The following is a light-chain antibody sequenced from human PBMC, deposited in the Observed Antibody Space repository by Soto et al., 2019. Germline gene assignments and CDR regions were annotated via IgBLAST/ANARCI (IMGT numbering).Light chain of an antibody. CDR3: QAYDSSLSGSYV. CDR2: GNN. J-gene: IGLJ1*01. CDR1: SSNIGAGFD. V-gene: IGLV1-40*01. Sequence: VLTQLPSVSGAPGQSITIACTGTSSNIGAGFDVHWYQQLPGAAPKLLIYGNNIRPSGVPDRFSGSKSGASASLAITGLQAEDEADYYCQAYDSSLSGSYVFGTGTKVTV.